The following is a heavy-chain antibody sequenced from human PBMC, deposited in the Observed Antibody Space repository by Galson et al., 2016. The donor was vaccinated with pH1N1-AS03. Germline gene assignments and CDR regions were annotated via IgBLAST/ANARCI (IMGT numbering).Heavy chain of an antibody. CDR3: TLSRCSSGGTCQHELDH. J-gene: IGHJ4*01. V-gene: IGHV5-51*01. CDR2: IYPGDSDA. Sequence: QSGAEVKKPGESLKISCKGSGYNFGNFWIGWVRQKPGKGLEWMGIIYPGDSDARYSPPFQGQVTFSADKSINTDYLQWSGLKASDTAMYYCTLSRCSSGGTCQHELDHLGQGTLVTGSS. D-gene: IGHD2-15*01. CDR1: GYNFGNFW.